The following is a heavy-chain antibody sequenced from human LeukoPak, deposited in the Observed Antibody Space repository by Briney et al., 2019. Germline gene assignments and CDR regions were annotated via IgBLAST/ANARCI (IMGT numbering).Heavy chain of an antibody. CDR3: ARHGCSSTSCLDY. CDR1: GGSISNTAYY. V-gene: IGHV4-39*01. J-gene: IGHJ4*02. CDR2: MYYRGNT. Sequence: SETLSLTCTVPGGSISNTAYYWGWIRQPPGKGLEWIGNMYYRGNTYCNPSLKSRVTISADTSKNQFSLKLSSVTAADTAVYYCARHGCSSTSCLDYWGQGTLVTVSS. D-gene: IGHD2-2*01.